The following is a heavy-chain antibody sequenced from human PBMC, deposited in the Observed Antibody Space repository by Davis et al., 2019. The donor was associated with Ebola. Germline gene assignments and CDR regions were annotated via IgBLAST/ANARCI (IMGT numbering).Heavy chain of an antibody. CDR3: ARALVVVVAAFNWFDP. CDR2: INHSGST. Sequence: GSLRLSCAVYGGSFSGYYWSWIRQPPGKGLEWIGEINHSGSTNYNPSLKSRVTISVDTSKNQFSLKLSSVTAADTAVYYCARALVVVVAAFNWFDPWGQGTLVTVSS. D-gene: IGHD2-15*01. CDR1: GGSFSGYY. V-gene: IGHV4-34*01. J-gene: IGHJ5*02.